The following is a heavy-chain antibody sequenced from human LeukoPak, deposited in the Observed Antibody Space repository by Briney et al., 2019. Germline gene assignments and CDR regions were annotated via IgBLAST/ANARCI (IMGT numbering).Heavy chain of an antibody. V-gene: IGHV3-33*01. J-gene: IGHJ4*02. CDR1: GFTFSRCG. CDR3: ARAEPGLFDY. Sequence: PGRSLRLSCAASGFTFSRCGMHWVRQAPGKGLEWVAVIYSDGSHEYYADSVQGRFTISRDNSNNTLYLQMNSLRAEDTAVYFCARAEPGLFDYWGQGTLVTVSS. CDR2: IYSDGSHE.